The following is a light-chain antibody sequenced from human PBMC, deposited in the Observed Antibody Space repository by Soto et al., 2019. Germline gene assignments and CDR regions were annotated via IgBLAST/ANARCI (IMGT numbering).Light chain of an antibody. CDR2: GAS. Sequence: EIVLTQSPGTLSLSPGERATLSCRASQRVSSSYLAWYQQKPGQAPWLLIYGASSRATGIPDRFSGSGSGTDFTLTISRLEPEEFAVYYCQQYGSSPLTFGGGTKVEIK. CDR1: QRVSSSY. V-gene: IGKV3-20*01. CDR3: QQYGSSPLT. J-gene: IGKJ4*01.